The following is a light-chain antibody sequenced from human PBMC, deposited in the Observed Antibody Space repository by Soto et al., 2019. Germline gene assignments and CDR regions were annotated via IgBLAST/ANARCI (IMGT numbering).Light chain of an antibody. Sequence: QSALTQPASVSGSPGQSFTISCTGTSSDVGAHHSVSWYQQHPGKAPKLIIFDVSNRPSGVSNRFSGSKSGNTASLTISGLHAEDDADYYCSSFTDTDTVMFGGGTKLTVL. V-gene: IGLV2-14*03. CDR2: DVS. CDR3: SSFTDTDTVM. CDR1: SSDVGAHHS. J-gene: IGLJ3*02.